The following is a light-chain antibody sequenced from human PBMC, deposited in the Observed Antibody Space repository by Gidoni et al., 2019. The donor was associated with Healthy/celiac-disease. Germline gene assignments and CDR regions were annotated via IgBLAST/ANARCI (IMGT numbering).Light chain of an antibody. V-gene: IGKV1-5*03. CDR2: KAS. Sequence: DIQMTQSPSTLSASVGDRVTITCRASQSISSWLAWYQPKPGKAPKLLIYKASSLESGVPSRFSGSGSGTEFTLTISRLQPDDFATYYCQQYNSYSYTFGQGTKLEIK. CDR3: QQYNSYSYT. J-gene: IGKJ2*01. CDR1: QSISSW.